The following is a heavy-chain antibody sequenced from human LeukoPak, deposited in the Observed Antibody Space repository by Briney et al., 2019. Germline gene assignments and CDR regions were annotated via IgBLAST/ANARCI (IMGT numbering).Heavy chain of an antibody. D-gene: IGHD6-19*01. Sequence: GGSLRLSCAASGFTFSSYGMNWVRQAPGKGLEWVSYISSSSSTIYYADSVKGRFTISRDNSKNTLYLQMNSLRAEDTAVYYCARERDSSGFETYWGQGTLVTVSS. CDR1: GFTFSSYG. CDR2: ISSSSSTI. J-gene: IGHJ4*02. CDR3: ARERDSSGFETY. V-gene: IGHV3-48*01.